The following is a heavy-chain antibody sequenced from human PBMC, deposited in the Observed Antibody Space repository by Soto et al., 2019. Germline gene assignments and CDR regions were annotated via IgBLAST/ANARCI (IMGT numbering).Heavy chain of an antibody. CDR2: IYYSGST. CDR1: GGSISSGGYY. CDR3: PRSNRHYYGMDV. Sequence: PSETLSLTCTVSGGSISSGGYYWSWIRQHPGKGLEWIGYIYYSGSTYYNPSLKSRVTISVDTSKNQFSLKLSSVTAADTAVYYRPRSNRHYYGMDVCGTVTTVTVSP. V-gene: IGHV4-31*03. J-gene: IGHJ6*04.